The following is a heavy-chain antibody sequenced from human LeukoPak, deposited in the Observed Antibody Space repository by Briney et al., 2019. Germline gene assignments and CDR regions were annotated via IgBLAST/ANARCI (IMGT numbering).Heavy chain of an antibody. V-gene: IGHV3-7*01. CDR1: GFTFSNYW. J-gene: IGHJ6*03. CDR3: ARDNGVVHGVYYMDV. D-gene: IGHD3-3*01. CDR2: IKQDGSEK. Sequence: PGGSLRLSCAASGFTFSNYWMTWARQAPGKGLEWVADIKQDGSEKLYVNCVRGRFTISRDNAKMSLFLQMNSLRAEDTAVYYCARDNGVVHGVYYMDVWGKGTTVTVS.